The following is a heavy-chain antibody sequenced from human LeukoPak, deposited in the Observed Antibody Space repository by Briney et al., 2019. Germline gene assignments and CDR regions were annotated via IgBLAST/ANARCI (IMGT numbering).Heavy chain of an antibody. CDR3: ARSGRGVDSFYFYMDV. D-gene: IGHD3-10*01. CDR1: GFTFSSYS. V-gene: IGHV3-21*01. J-gene: IGHJ6*03. CDR2: ITTTSSYI. Sequence: GGSLRLSCAASGFTFSSYSFNWVRQAPGKGLEWVSSITTTSSYIWYADSVKGRFTISRDNAQNSLYLQMNSLRVEDTAVYYCARSGRGVDSFYFYMDVWGKGTTVTVSS.